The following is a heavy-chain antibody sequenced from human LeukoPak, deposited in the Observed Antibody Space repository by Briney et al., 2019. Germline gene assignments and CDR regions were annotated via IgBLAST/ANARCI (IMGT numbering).Heavy chain of an antibody. CDR3: ARDGLPAAGDY. CDR1: GFTFSSYW. D-gene: IGHD6-13*01. V-gene: IGHV3-7*01. CDR2: IDQDGSEK. Sequence: GGSLRLSCAASGFTFSSYWMTWVRQAPGKGLDWVANIDQDGSEKYYVDSVKGRFTISRDNAKNSLYLQMNSLRAEDTAVYYCARDGLPAAGDYWGQGTLVTVSS. J-gene: IGHJ4*02.